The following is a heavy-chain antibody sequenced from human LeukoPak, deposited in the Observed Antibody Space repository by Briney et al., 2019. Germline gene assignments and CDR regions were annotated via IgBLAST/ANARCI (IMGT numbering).Heavy chain of an antibody. CDR3: ARDNMHLGFLEWLEKYYFDY. D-gene: IGHD3-3*01. Sequence: GGSLRLSCAASGFTFSSYSMNWVRQAPGERLEWVSSISSSSSYIYYADSVKGRFTISRDNAKNSQYLQINSLRAEDTAVYYCARDNMHLGFLEWLEKYYFDYWGQGTLVTVSS. CDR2: ISSSSSYI. V-gene: IGHV3-21*01. CDR1: GFTFSSYS. J-gene: IGHJ4*02.